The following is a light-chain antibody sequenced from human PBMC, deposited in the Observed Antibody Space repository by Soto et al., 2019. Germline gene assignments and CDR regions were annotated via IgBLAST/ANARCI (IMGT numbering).Light chain of an antibody. V-gene: IGLV2-8*01. Sequence: QSVLTQPPSASGSPGQSVAISCPGASSDVGGYNYVSWYQQHPGKAPKLMIYEVNKRPSGVPDRFFGSKSGNTASLTVSGLQAEDEAAYYCSSYAGSSNVFGTGTKVTVL. CDR1: SSDVGGYNY. J-gene: IGLJ1*01. CDR3: SSYAGSSNV. CDR2: EVN.